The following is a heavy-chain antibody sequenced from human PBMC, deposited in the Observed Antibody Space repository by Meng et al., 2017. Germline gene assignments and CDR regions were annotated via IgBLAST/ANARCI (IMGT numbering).Heavy chain of an antibody. CDR1: GDSVSSNSYY. CDR2: IYSGGIS. D-gene: IGHD1/OR15-1a*01. J-gene: IGHJ4*02. V-gene: IGHV4-31*03. CDR3: ARDPLAVGTTDRGLDS. Sequence: QVQLQESGPRLVKPSHTLSLTGPAPGDSVSSNSYYWTWIRQHPGTGLEWIGYIYSGGISHYNPSLKSRITMSIDTSKNQFSLQLTSVTAADTAIYYCARDPLAVGTTDRGLDSWGQGTLVTVSS.